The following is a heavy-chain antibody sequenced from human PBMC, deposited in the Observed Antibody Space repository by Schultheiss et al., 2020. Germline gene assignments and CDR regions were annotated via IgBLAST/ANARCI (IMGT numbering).Heavy chain of an antibody. CDR3: ARANGDSAIDAFDI. CDR1: GGSISSSNW. D-gene: IGHD4-17*01. Sequence: SETLSLTCAVSGGSISSSNWWSWVRQPPGKGLEWIGEINHSGSTNYNPSLKSRVTISVDTSKNQFSLKLSSVTAADTAVYYCARANGDSAIDAFDIWGQGTMVTVSS. V-gene: IGHV4-4*02. J-gene: IGHJ3*02. CDR2: INHSGST.